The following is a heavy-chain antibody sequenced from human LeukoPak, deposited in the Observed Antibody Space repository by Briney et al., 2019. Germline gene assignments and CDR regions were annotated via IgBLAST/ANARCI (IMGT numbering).Heavy chain of an antibody. CDR3: ARGRDRSKAGDL. V-gene: IGHV4-34*01. D-gene: IGHD5-24*01. J-gene: IGHJ5*02. CDR2: VHPHGIL. CDR1: GGSCDDYY. Sequence: PSETLSLTCAVYGGSCDDYYCSWIRQPPGKGLEWIGEVHPHGILYYNSSLLSWVTISIDTSKTQFSLRLTSVTASDTAFYYCARGRDRSKAGDLWGQGSLVTVFS.